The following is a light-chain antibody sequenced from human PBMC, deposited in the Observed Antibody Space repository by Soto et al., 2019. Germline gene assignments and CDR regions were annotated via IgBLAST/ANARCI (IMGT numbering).Light chain of an antibody. CDR3: TSFTSASTQV. V-gene: IGLV2-14*01. CDR1: SSDVGAYNY. CDR2: DVS. J-gene: IGLJ2*01. Sequence: QSALTQPASVSGSPGQSLTISCTGTSSDVGAYNYVSWYQQHPGKAPKLMIYDVSNRPSGVSNRFSGSKSGNTASLTISGRKAEDEADYYCTSFTSASTQVFGGGTKLTVL.